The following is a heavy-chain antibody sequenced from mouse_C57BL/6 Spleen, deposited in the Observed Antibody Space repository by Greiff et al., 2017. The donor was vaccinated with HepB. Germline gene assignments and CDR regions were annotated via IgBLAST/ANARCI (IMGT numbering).Heavy chain of an antibody. CDR1: GYTFTSYW. CDR3: ARASSGFYAMDY. J-gene: IGHJ4*01. Sequence: VQLQQPGAELVRPGSSVKLSCKASGYTFTSYWMHWVKQRPIQGLEWIGNIDPSDSETHYNQKFKDKATLTVDKSSSTAYMQLSSLTSEDSAVYYCARASSGFYAMDYWGQGTSVTVSS. CDR2: IDPSDSET. V-gene: IGHV1-52*01. D-gene: IGHD3-2*02.